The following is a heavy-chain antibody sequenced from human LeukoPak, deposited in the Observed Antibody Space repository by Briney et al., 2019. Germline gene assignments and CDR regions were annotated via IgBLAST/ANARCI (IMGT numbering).Heavy chain of an antibody. CDR2: ISYDGSNK. D-gene: IGHD2-15*01. Sequence: PGRSLRLSCAASGFTFSSYAMLWVRQAPGKGLEWVAVISYDGSNKYYADSVKGRFTISRDNSKNTLYLQMNSLRAEDTAVYYCAKDPYRVVFATGNYLDPWGQGTLVTVSS. CDR1: GFTFSSYA. V-gene: IGHV3-30*04. J-gene: IGHJ5*02. CDR3: AKDPYRVVFATGNYLDP.